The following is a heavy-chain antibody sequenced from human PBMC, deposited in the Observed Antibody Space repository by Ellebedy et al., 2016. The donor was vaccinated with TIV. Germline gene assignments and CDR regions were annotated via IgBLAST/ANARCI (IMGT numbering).Heavy chain of an antibody. J-gene: IGHJ3*02. CDR1: GFTFSTFNDYW. CDR3: ARGHASGNVKDGFDI. Sequence: PGGSLRLSCEASGFTFSTFNDYWMHWVRQAPGKGLVWVSLVTANGSTTFYADSVKGRFTISRDNAKSTLYLQMNSLGAEDTAVYYCARGHASGNVKDGFDIWGQGTVVTVSS. V-gene: IGHV3-74*01. D-gene: IGHD2-15*01. CDR2: VTANGSTT.